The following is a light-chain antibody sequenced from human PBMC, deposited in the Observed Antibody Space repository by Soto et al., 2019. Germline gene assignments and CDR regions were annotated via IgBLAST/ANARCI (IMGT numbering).Light chain of an antibody. J-gene: IGLJ2*01. CDR2: GNN. CDR1: SSNIGAGHD. CDR3: QSYDISLTGVV. V-gene: IGLV1-40*01. Sequence: QSVLTQPPSVSGAPGQRVTISCTGSSSNIGAGHDVHWYHQVPGTAPKLLIYGNNNRPSGVPDRFSVSKSGTSASLAITGLQAEDEADYYCQSYDISLTGVVFGGGTKLTVL.